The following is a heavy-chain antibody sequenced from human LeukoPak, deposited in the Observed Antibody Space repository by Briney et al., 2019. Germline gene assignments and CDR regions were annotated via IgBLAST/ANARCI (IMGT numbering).Heavy chain of an antibody. Sequence: GGSLKLSCAASGFPFNTYWMSWVRQAPGKGLEWVANIKQDGSEKYFVDSVKGRFTVSRDNAKNSLFLQMNSLRAEDTAVYYCASASYCGGNCYSFDYWGQGTLVTVSS. CDR3: ASASYCGGNCYSFDY. J-gene: IGHJ4*02. CDR1: GFPFNTYW. CDR2: IKQDGSEK. V-gene: IGHV3-7*01. D-gene: IGHD2-21*02.